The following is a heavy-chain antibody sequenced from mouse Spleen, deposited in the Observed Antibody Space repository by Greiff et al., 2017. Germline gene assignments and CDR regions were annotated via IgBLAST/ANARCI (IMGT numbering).Heavy chain of an antibody. J-gene: IGHJ1*01. Sequence: VQLQQPGAELVMPGASVKLSCKASGYTFTSYWMHWVKQRPGQGLEWIGEIDPSDSNTNYNQKFKGKATLTVDKSSSTAYMQLSSLTSEDSAVYYCARGGDGYFDVWGAGTTVTVSS. D-gene: IGHD3-3*01. CDR3: ARGGDGYFDV. CDR2: IDPSDSNT. V-gene: IGHV1-69*01. CDR1: GYTFTSYW.